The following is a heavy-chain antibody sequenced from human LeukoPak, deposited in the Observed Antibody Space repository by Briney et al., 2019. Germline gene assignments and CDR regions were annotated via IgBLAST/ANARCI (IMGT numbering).Heavy chain of an antibody. V-gene: IGHV3-30*02. CDR1: GIIFSAYG. CDR2: ISYDGRNK. Sequence: GGSLRLSCASSGIIFSAYGMQWVRQAPGEGLEWVAFISYDGRNKHYADSVKGRFTISRDNSGSTLFLQMNSLRAGDTAVYYCASTVSPGQHYYYGMDVWGHGATVIVSS. J-gene: IGHJ6*02. D-gene: IGHD2-2*01. CDR3: ASTVSPGQHYYYGMDV.